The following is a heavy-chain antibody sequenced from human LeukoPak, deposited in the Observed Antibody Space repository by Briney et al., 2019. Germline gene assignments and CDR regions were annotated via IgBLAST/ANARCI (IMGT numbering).Heavy chain of an antibody. CDR2: INPNSGGT. V-gene: IGHV1-2*02. CDR1: GYTFTGYY. J-gene: IGHJ5*02. Sequence: ASVKVSCKAFGYTFTGYYMHWVRQAPGQGLEWMGWINPNSGGTNYAQKFQGRVTMTRDTSISTAYMELSRLRSDDTAVYYCAREGLVVPAAIGWFDPWGQGTLVTVSS. CDR3: AREGLVVPAAIGWFDP. D-gene: IGHD2-2*01.